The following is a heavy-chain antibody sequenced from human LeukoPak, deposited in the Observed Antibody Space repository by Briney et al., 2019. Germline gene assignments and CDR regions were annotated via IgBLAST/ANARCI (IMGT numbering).Heavy chain of an antibody. CDR1: GGSISSYY. J-gene: IGHJ4*02. CDR2: ISDIGSI. CDR3: AGHHPRNTVDF. V-gene: IGHV4-59*08. D-gene: IGHD2/OR15-2a*01. Sequence: PSETLSLTCTVSGGSISSYYWSWIRRPPGKGLEWIAYISDIGSINCNPSLKSRVTISLDTSKNQFSLKLSSVTAADTAVYYCAGHHPRNTVDFWGQGTLVTVSS.